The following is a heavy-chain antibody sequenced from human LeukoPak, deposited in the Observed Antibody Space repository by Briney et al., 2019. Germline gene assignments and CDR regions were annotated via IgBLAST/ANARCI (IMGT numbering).Heavy chain of an antibody. CDR2: ISYDGSNK. CDR3: AKDDQHYGDYPGWFDP. V-gene: IGHV3-30*18. J-gene: IGHJ5*02. Sequence: GRSLRLSCAASGFTFSSYGMHWVRQAPGKGLEWVAVISYDGSNKYYADSVKGRFTISRDNSKNTLYLHMNSLRAEDTAVYYCAKDDQHYGDYPGWFDPWGQGTLVTVSS. CDR1: GFTFSSYG. D-gene: IGHD4-17*01.